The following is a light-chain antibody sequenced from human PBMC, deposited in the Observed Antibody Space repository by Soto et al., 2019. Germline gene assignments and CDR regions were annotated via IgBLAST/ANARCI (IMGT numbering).Light chain of an antibody. CDR1: SSNIGSNT. J-gene: IGLJ1*01. CDR3: AAWDDSLNGRYV. Sequence: QSVLTQPPSASGTPGQRVTISCPGSSSNIGSNTVNWYQQLPGTAPKLLIYSNNQRPSGVPDRFSGSKSGTSASLAISGLQSEDEADYYCAAWDDSLNGRYVFGTGTKATVL. CDR2: SNN. V-gene: IGLV1-44*01.